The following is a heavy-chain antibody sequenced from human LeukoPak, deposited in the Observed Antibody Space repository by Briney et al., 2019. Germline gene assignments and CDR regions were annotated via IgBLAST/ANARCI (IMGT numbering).Heavy chain of an antibody. Sequence: TPSQTLSLTCTVSGYSISSGYYWGWIRQPPGKGLEWIGSIYYSGSTYYNPSLKSRVTISVDTSKNQFSLKLSSVTAADTAVYYCARDRWYYDSSGYYYDYWGQGTLVTVSS. V-gene: IGHV4-38-2*02. CDR3: ARDRWYYDSSGYYYDY. J-gene: IGHJ4*02. D-gene: IGHD3-22*01. CDR2: IYYSGST. CDR1: GYSISSGYY.